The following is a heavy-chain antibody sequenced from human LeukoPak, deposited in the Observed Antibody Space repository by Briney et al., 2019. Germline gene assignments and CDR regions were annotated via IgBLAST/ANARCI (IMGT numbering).Heavy chain of an antibody. J-gene: IGHJ2*01. D-gene: IGHD1-26*01. CDR2: IYTSGST. CDR3: ARDRPATENWYFDL. Sequence: PSETLSLTCTVSGGSISSGSYYWSWIRQPAGKGLEWIGRIYTSGSTNYNPSLKSRVTISLDTSKNQFSLKLSSMTAADTAMYYCARDRPATENWYFDLWGRGTLVTVSS. V-gene: IGHV4-61*02. CDR1: GGSISSGSYY.